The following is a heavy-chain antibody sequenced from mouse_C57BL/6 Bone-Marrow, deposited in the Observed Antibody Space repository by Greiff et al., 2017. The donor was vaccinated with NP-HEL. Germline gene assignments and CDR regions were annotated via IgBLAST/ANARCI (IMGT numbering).Heavy chain of an antibody. CDR2: ISYDGSN. J-gene: IGHJ2*01. V-gene: IGHV3-6*01. Sequence: EVKLQESGPGLVKPSQSLSLTCSVTGYSITSGYYWNWIRQFPGNKLEWMGYISYDGSNNYNPSLKNRISITRDTSKNQFFLKLNSVTTEDTATYYCARAYYQYFDYWGQGTTLTVSS. CDR1: GYSITSGYY. D-gene: IGHD2-10*01. CDR3: ARAYYQYFDY.